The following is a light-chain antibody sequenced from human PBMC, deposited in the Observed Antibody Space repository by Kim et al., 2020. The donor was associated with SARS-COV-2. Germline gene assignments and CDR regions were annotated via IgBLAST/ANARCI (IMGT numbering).Light chain of an antibody. CDR3: QQSYSTPRT. J-gene: IGKJ1*01. CDR2: AAS. CDR1: QSISRY. Sequence: ASVGDRVTITCRASQSISRYLNWYQQKPGKAPKFLIYAASSLQSGVPSRFSASGSGIDFTLTISSLQPEDFATYYCQQSYSTPRTFGQGTKVDIK. V-gene: IGKV1-39*01.